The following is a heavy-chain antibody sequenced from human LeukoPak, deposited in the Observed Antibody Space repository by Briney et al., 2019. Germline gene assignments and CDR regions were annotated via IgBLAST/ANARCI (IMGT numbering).Heavy chain of an antibody. D-gene: IGHD6-19*01. J-gene: IGHJ4*02. CDR3: ASADRSSSGGIFDY. CDR2: IYYSGST. CDR1: GGSISSYY. Sequence: SETLSLTCTVSGGSISSYYWSWIRQPPGKGLEWIGCIYYSGSTNYNPSLKSRVTISVDTSKNQFSLKLSSVTAADTAVYYCASADRSSSGGIFDYWGQGTLVTVSS. V-gene: IGHV4-59*01.